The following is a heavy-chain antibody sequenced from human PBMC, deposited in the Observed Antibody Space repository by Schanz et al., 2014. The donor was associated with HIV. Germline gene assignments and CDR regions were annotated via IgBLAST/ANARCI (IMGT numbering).Heavy chain of an antibody. D-gene: IGHD2-21*02. CDR3: ARGLVT. CDR1: GFTFSDYY. CDR2: VNHGGTT. J-gene: IGHJ4*02. V-gene: IGHV4-34*02. Sequence: QVQLVESGGGLVKPGGSLRLSCAASGFTFSDYYMSWIRQAPGKGLEWIGEVNHGGTTNYSPSLKSRVTISVDTSRNQFSLRLNSVTAADTAMYYCARGLVTWGQGALVTVSS.